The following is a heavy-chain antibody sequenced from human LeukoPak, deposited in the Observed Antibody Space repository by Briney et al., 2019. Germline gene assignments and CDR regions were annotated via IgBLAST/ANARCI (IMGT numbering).Heavy chain of an antibody. V-gene: IGHV3-21*01. CDR1: GFTFSSYS. Sequence: GGSLRLSCAASGFTFSSYSVNWVRQAPGKGLEWVSSISSSSSYIYYADSVKGRFIISRDNSKNTLYLQMNSLRAEDTAVYFCAKQMGYIDVWGKGTTVTVSS. CDR3: AKQMGYIDV. D-gene: IGHD2-8*01. CDR2: ISSSSSYI. J-gene: IGHJ6*03.